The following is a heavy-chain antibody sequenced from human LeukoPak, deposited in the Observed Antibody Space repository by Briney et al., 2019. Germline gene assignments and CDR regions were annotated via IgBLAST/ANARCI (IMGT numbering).Heavy chain of an antibody. J-gene: IGHJ4*02. CDR3: ARSPGGSCFDY. Sequence: PSETLSLTCTVSGGSISSYYWSWIRQPPGKGLEWIGYIYYSGSTNYNPSLKSRVTISVDTSKNQFSLKLSSVTAADAAAYYCARSPGGSCFDYWGQGTLVTVSS. CDR2: IYYSGST. V-gene: IGHV4-59*01. D-gene: IGHD1-26*01. CDR1: GGSISSYY.